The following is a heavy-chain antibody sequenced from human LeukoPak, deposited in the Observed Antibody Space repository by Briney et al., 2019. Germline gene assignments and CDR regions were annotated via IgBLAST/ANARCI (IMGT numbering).Heavy chain of an antibody. CDR2: ISSSSSYI. CDR1: GITFSRYE. Sequence: GGSLRLSCAASGITFSRYEMNWVRQAPGKGLEWVSSISSSSSYIYYADSVKGRFTISRDNAKNSLYLQMNSLRAEDTAVYYCARSQLWFGELLTILDYWGQGTLVTVSS. J-gene: IGHJ4*02. CDR3: ARSQLWFGELLTILDY. D-gene: IGHD3-10*01. V-gene: IGHV3-21*01.